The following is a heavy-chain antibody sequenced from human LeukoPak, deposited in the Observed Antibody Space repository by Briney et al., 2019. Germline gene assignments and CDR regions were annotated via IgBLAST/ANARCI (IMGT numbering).Heavy chain of an antibody. J-gene: IGHJ4*02. V-gene: IGHV3-9*01. CDR1: GFTFDDYA. CDR3: AKDMSY. Sequence: PGRSLRLSCAASGFTFDDYAMHWVRQAPGKGLEWVSGISWNSGSIGYADSVEGRFTISRDNAKNSLYLQMNSLRAEDTALYYCAKDMSYWGQGTLVTVSS. CDR2: ISWNSGSI.